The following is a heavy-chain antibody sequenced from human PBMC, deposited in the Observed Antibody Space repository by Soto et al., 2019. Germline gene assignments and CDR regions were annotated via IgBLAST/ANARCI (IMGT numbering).Heavy chain of an antibody. CDR3: ARMVYYGSGSYYNGPHFDY. J-gene: IGHJ4*02. D-gene: IGHD3-10*01. CDR2: ITSISSYI. CDR1: GFTFGGYT. Sequence: GGSLRLSCVASGFTFGGYTMNWVRQAPGKGLKWVSSITSISSYIYYADSVKGRFTISRDNAKNSLYLQMNSLRAEDTAVYYCARMVYYGSGSYYNGPHFDYWGQGTLVTVS. V-gene: IGHV3-21*01.